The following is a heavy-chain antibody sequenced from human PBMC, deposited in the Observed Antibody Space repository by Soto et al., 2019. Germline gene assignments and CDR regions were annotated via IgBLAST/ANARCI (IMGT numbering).Heavy chain of an antibody. CDR2: IYSGGTT. Sequence: PGGSLRLSCAASGFTVSSSYMTWVRQAPGKVLEWVSVIYSGGTTYYAYSVKGRLTISRDMNTLYLQMNSLRDEDTAVYYCARGERYFDYWGQGNLVTVS. V-gene: IGHV3-53*01. J-gene: IGHJ4*02. CDR1: GFTVSSSY. CDR3: ARGERYFDY.